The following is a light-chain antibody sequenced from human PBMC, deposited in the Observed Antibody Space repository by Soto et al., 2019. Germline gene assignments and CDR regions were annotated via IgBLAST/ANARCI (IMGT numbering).Light chain of an antibody. CDR1: QSVSSNS. J-gene: IGKJ1*01. CDR3: QQYISSPWT. Sequence: EIVLTQSPGTLSVSPGEGASLSCRASQSVSSNSLAWYQQKPGQAPRLLIYGASSRATGIPDRFSGSGSGSGTDFTLTISRVEPEDFAVYYCQQYISSPWTFGQGTKVEIK. V-gene: IGKV3-20*01. CDR2: GAS.